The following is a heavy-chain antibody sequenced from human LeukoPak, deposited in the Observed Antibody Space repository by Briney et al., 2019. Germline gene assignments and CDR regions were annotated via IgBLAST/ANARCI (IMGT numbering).Heavy chain of an antibody. CDR1: GFTFSRYW. CDR3: ARDRRALIRGVIRKGFDY. J-gene: IGHJ4*02. D-gene: IGHD3-10*01. CDR2: MKQDGSEK. Sequence: RPGGSLRLSCAASGFTFSRYWMSWVRQAPGKGLECVANMKQDGSEKYYVDSVKGRFTISRDNAKNSLYLQMNSLRAEDTAVYYCARDRRALIRGVIRKGFDYWGQGTLVTVSS. V-gene: IGHV3-7*01.